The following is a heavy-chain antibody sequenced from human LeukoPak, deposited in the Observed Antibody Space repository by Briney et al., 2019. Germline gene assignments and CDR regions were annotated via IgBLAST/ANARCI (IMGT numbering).Heavy chain of an antibody. D-gene: IGHD2-15*01. J-gene: IGHJ6*02. CDR3: AKGYCSGGRCHSSYGMDV. CDR2: IRYDGNNK. V-gene: IGHV3-30*02. Sequence: QSGGSLRLSCAASGFTFSTYGMHWVRQAPGKGLEWVTFIRYDGNNKYYTDSVKGRFTISRDNSKNTLYLQMNSLRAEDTAVYYCAKGYCSGGRCHSSYGMDVWGQGTTVTVSS. CDR1: GFTFSTYG.